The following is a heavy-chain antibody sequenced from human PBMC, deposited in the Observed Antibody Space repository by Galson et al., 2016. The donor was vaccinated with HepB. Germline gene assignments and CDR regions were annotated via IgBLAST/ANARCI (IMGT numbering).Heavy chain of an antibody. CDR3: ARVPFKYCIITSCRRRWFDP. Sequence: SVKVSCKASGYTFTSYDINWVRQATGQGLEWMGWMNPNSANTGYAQKFQGRVPMTRNTSITTAYMELSSLRSEDTAVYYCARVPFKYCIITSCRRRWFDPWGQGTLVTGSS. V-gene: IGHV1-8*01. D-gene: IGHD2-2*01. CDR1: GYTFTSYD. CDR2: MNPNSANT. J-gene: IGHJ5*02.